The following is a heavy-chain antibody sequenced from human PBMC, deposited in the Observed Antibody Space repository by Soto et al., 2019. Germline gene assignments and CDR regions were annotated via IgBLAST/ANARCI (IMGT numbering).Heavy chain of an antibody. D-gene: IGHD2-8*01. J-gene: IGHJ4*02. V-gene: IGHV4-34*01. CDR2: INHSGST. Sequence: SETLSLTRAVYGGSFSGYYWSWIRQPPGKGLEWIGEINHSGSTNYNPSLKSRVTISVDTAKNQFSLKLRPVTAADTAVYYCATGLMVYATDLQDYGDYVPYDFDYGGQGTLVTVSS. CDR3: ATGLMVYATDLQDYGDYVPYDFDY. CDR1: GGSFSGYY.